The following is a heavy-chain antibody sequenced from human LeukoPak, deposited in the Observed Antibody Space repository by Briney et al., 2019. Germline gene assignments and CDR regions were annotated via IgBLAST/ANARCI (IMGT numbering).Heavy chain of an antibody. Sequence: GESLKISCKGSGYSFTSYWIGWVRQMPGKGLEWMGIIYPGDSDTRYSPSFQGQVTISADKSISTAYLQWSSLKASDTAMYYCARSRYFDWLRVYAFDIWGQGTMVTVSS. V-gene: IGHV5-51*01. CDR1: GYSFTSYW. J-gene: IGHJ3*02. CDR3: ARSRYFDWLRVYAFDI. CDR2: IYPGDSDT. D-gene: IGHD3-9*01.